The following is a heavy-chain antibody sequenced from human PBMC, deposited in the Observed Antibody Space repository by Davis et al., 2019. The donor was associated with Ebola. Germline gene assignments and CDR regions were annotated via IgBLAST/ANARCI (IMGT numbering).Heavy chain of an antibody. D-gene: IGHD3-9*01. Sequence: MPSETLSLTCTVSGGSISSSSYYWSWIRQPPGKGLEWIGYIYSSGSTNYNPSLNNRVTISLDTSKNQFSLRLSSVTTADTAVYYCVLTDLFTGYYRGDPIDIWGQGTAVTVSS. CDR2: IYSSGST. J-gene: IGHJ3*02. V-gene: IGHV4-61*01. CDR3: VLTDLFTGYYRGDPIDI. CDR1: GGSISSSSYY.